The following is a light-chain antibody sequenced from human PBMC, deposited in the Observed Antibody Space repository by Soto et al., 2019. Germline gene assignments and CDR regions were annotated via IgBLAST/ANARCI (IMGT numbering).Light chain of an antibody. V-gene: IGLV2-14*01. CDR3: NSYPTSITLV. CDR2: EVT. J-gene: IGLJ1*01. Sequence: QSALAQPASVSGSPGQSITISCTGTTSDVGAYNYVSWYQQHPGKAPKLIIYEVTNRPSGVSTRFSGSKSGNTASLTISGLQPEAEADYYFNSYPTSITLVFGSGTKLTVL. CDR1: TSDVGAYNY.